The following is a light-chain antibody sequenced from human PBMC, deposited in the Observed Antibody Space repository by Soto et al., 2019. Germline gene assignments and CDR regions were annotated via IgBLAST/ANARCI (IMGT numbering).Light chain of an antibody. CDR1: QGISNY. CDR2: GAS. Sequence: DIQMTQSPFSLSASVGDRVTITSRASQGISNYLAWYQQKPGKVPKLLIYGASTLQSGVPSRFSGSGSGTDFTLTISSLQPEDVATYYCQKYNSALWTFGQGTKVEIK. CDR3: QKYNSALWT. J-gene: IGKJ1*01. V-gene: IGKV1-27*01.